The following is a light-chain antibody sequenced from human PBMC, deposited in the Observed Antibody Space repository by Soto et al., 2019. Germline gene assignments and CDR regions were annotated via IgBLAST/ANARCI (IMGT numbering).Light chain of an antibody. J-gene: IGLJ2*01. CDR2: LNSDGSH. Sequence: QSVLTQSPSASASLGASVKLTCTLSSGHSNYAIAWHQQQSEKGPRYLMKLNSDGSHSKGDGIPDRFSGSSSGAERYLTIPSLQSEDEADYYCQTWCSGIVVFGGGTKLTVL. CDR1: SGHSNYA. V-gene: IGLV4-69*01. CDR3: QTWCSGIVV.